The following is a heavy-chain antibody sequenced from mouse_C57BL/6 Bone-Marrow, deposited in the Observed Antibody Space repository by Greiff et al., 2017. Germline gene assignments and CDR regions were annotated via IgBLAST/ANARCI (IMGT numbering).Heavy chain of an antibody. CDR2: INPYNGGT. CDR1: GYTFTDYY. J-gene: IGHJ2*01. Sequence: VQLQQSGPVLVKPGASVKMSCKASGYTFTDYYMNWVKQSHGKSLEWIGVINPYNGGTSYNQKFKGKATLTVDKSSSTAYMDLNSLTYEDSAVYYCTRLGGWCFDYWRQGTTLTFPS. CDR3: TRLGGWCFDY. V-gene: IGHV1-19*01. D-gene: IGHD3-3*01.